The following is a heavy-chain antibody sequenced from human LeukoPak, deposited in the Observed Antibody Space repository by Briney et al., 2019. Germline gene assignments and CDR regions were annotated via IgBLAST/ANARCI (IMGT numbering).Heavy chain of an antibody. V-gene: IGHV3-23*01. Sequence: GGSLRLSCSASGFTFTTYGMNWVRQAPGKGLEWVSGIGGSGTRTYYADSVKGRFTISRDNSKNTLYLQMNSLRDEDTAVYYCARAHYYFGSSAYYYWGQGALVTVSS. CDR3: ARAHYYFGSSAYYY. CDR2: IGGSGTRT. CDR1: GFTFTTYG. J-gene: IGHJ4*02. D-gene: IGHD3-22*01.